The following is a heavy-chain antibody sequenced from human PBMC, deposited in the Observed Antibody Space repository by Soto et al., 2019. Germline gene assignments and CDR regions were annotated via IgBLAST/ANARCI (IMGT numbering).Heavy chain of an antibody. J-gene: IGHJ6*02. V-gene: IGHV1-2*02. CDR1: GYTFTGYS. CDR3: AREIASSWLLYGMDV. CDR2: INPTTGGT. D-gene: IGHD6-13*01. Sequence: ASVKVSCKASGYTFTGYSMHWVRQAPGHGLEWMGWINPTTGGTNYAQKFQGRVTMTRDTSIGTAYMELSSLRSDDTAVYYCAREIASSWLLYGMDVWGQGTTVTVSS.